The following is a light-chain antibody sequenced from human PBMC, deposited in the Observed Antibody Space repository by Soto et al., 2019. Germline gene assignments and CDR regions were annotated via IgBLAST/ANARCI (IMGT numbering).Light chain of an antibody. CDR2: EVA. J-gene: IGLJ1*01. V-gene: IGLV2-23*02. CDR1: SSDVGAYNL. Sequence: QSVLTQPASVSGSPGQSTTISCSGTSSDVGAYNLVSWYQQYPGKATELMIYEVATRPSGVSNRFSASKSGNTASLTISGLQAEDEAEYYCSSYAGSGEVFGTG. CDR3: SSYAGSGEV.